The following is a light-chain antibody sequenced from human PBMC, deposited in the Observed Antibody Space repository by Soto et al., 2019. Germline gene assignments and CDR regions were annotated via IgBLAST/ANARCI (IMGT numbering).Light chain of an antibody. V-gene: IGLV2-23*01. CDR1: SSDVGRYNL. CDR3: CSYAGSTYA. J-gene: IGLJ1*01. CDR2: EGS. Sequence: QSVLTQPASVSGSPGQSITISCTGTSSDVGRYNLVSWYQQHPDKAPKLMIYEGSKRPSGVSNRFSGSKSGNTASLTISGLQVDDEADYFCCSYAGSTYAFGTGTKVTVL.